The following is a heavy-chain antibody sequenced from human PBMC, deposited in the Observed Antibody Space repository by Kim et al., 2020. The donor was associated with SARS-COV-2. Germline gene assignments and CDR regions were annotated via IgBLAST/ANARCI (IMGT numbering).Heavy chain of an antibody. CDR3: ARSGGCSWYGSTYFDY. D-gene: IGHD6-13*01. V-gene: IGHV3-21*01. CDR2: ISSSSCYT. Sequence: GGSLRLSCAASGFTFSNYSMNWVRQAPGKGLEWVSSISSSSCYTYYADSVKGRFTISRDNAKNSLYLQMNSLRAEDTAVYYCARSGGCSWYGSTYFDYSGQGTLGTVSS. CDR1: GFTFSNYS. J-gene: IGHJ4*02.